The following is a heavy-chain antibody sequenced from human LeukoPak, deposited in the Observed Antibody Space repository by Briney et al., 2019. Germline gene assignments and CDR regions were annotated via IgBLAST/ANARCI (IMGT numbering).Heavy chain of an antibody. CDR3: AREHYDFWSGYFDY. V-gene: IGHV4-4*07. CDR2: IYSSGST. J-gene: IGHJ4*02. CDR1: GGSISSYY. Sequence: SETLSLTCTVSGGSISSYYWSWIRQPAGKGLEWIGRIYSSGSTNYNPSLKSRVSMSVDTSKNQFSLKLSSVTAADTAVYYCAREHYDFWSGYFDYWGQGTLVTVSS. D-gene: IGHD3-3*01.